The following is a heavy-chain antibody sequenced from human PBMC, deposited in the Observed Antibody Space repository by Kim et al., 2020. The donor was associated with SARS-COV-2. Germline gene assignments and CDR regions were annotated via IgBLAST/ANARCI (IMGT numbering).Heavy chain of an antibody. CDR3: LAAAGTGSGAFDI. CDR1: GFTFDDYT. V-gene: IGHV3-43*01. D-gene: IGHD6-13*01. J-gene: IGHJ3*02. Sequence: GGSLRLSCAASGFTFDDYTMHWVRQAPGKGLEWVSLISWDGGSTYYADSVKGRFTISRDNSKNSLYLQMNSLRTEDTALYYCLAAAGTGSGAFDIWGQGTMVTVSS. CDR2: ISWDGGST.